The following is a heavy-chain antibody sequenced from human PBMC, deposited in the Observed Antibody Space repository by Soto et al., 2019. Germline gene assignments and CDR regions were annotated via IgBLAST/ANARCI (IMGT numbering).Heavy chain of an antibody. J-gene: IGHJ5*02. Sequence: SVKVSCKASGGTFSSYAISWVRQAPGQGLEWMGGIIPIFGTANYAQKFQGRVTITADESTSTAYMELSSLRSEDTAVYYCARPLRQYYYDSSGYSAWGQGTLVTVSS. V-gene: IGHV1-69*13. CDR3: ARPLRQYYYDSSGYSA. CDR2: IIPIFGTA. CDR1: GGTFSSYA. D-gene: IGHD3-22*01.